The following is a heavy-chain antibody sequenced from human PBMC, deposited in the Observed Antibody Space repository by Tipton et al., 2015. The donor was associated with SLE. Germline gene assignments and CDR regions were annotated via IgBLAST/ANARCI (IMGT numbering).Heavy chain of an antibody. CDR3: ARKRNGMGI. V-gene: IGHV4-61*05. CDR2: NYYSGST. J-gene: IGHJ3*02. D-gene: IGHD5-24*01. CDR1: GGSISSSSYY. Sequence: TLSLTCTVSGGSISSSSYYWGWIRQPPGKGLEWIGYNYYSGSTNYNPSLKSRVTISVDTSKNQFSLKLSSVTAADTAVYYCARKRNGMGIWGQGTMVTVSS.